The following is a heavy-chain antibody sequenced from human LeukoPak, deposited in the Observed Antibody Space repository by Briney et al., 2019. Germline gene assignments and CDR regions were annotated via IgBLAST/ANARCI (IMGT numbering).Heavy chain of an antibody. V-gene: IGHV4-34*01. CDR1: GGSFSGYY. CDR3: ASHYGGNSGTFDY. CDR2: INHSGIT. Sequence: PSETLSLTCAVYGGSFSGYYWSWIRQPPGKGLEWTGEINHSGITNYNPSLKSRVTISVDTSKNQFSLKLSSVTAADTAVYYCASHYGGNSGTFDYWGQGTLVTVSS. D-gene: IGHD4-23*01. J-gene: IGHJ4*02.